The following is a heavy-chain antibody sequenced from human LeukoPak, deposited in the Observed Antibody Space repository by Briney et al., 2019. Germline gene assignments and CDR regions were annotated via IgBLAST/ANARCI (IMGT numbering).Heavy chain of an antibody. CDR3: AREVNILTGYYNFDY. Sequence: GGSLRLSCAASGFTFSSYSMNWVRQAPGKGLEWVSPISSSSTYIYYADSVKGRFTISRDNAKNSLYLQMNSLRAEDTAVYYCAREVNILTGYYNFDYWGQGTLVTVSS. D-gene: IGHD3-9*01. CDR1: GFTFSSYS. J-gene: IGHJ4*02. V-gene: IGHV3-21*01. CDR2: ISSSSTYI.